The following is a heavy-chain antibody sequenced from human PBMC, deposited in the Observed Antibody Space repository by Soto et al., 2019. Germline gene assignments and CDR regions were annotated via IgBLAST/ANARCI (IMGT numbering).Heavy chain of an antibody. V-gene: IGHV3-23*01. J-gene: IGHJ6*03. CDR2: ISGSGGST. CDR1: GFTFSSYA. CDR3: AKEGGYCSSTSCHIPGSAGIYMDV. Sequence: PGGSLRLSCAASGFTFSSYAMSWVRQAPGKGLEWVSAISGSGGSTYYADSVKGRFTISRDNSKNTLYLQMNSLRAEDTAVYYCAKEGGYCSSTSCHIPGSAGIYMDVWGKGTTVTVSS. D-gene: IGHD2-2*02.